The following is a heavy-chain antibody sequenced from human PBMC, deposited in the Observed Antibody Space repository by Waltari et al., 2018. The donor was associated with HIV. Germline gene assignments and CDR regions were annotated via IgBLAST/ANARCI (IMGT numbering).Heavy chain of an antibody. D-gene: IGHD2-21*02. CDR1: GFSVSSNY. J-gene: IGHJ4*02. CDR3: ARGFGCGGDCYYFDY. CDR2: IYSGGST. V-gene: IGHV3-53*01. Sequence: EVQLVASGGGLIQPGGSLRLSCAASGFSVSSNYMGWVRQAPGKGLEWVSVIYSGGSTYYADSVKGRFTISRDNSKNTLYLQMNSLRAEDTAVYYCARGFGCGGDCYYFDYWGQGTLVTVSS.